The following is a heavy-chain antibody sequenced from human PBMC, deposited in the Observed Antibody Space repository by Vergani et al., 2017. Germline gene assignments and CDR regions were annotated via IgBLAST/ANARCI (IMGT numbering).Heavy chain of an antibody. V-gene: IGHV4-61*02. D-gene: IGHD6-13*01. CDR2: NFSSGTT. CDR3: ARGSRAEGGSGPDK. J-gene: IGHJ4*02. Sequence: QVQLQESGPGLVKPSQTLSLSCTVSGGSVRTSIGYYWTWIRQPAGKTLEWIGENFSSGTTNYNPSFKNRVTMSVDTSKNQFSLKLNPVTAADTAVYYCARGSRAEGGSGPDKWGQGTLVTVSS. CDR1: GGSVRTSIGYY.